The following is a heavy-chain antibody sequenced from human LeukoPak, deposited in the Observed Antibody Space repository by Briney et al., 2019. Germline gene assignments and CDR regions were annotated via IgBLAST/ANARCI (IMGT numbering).Heavy chain of an antibody. CDR2: ISSSSRTI. CDR3: ARSNYYDSSGYPSFDN. D-gene: IGHD3-22*01. CDR1: GFTFSSYS. J-gene: IGHJ4*02. Sequence: GGSLRLSCAASGFTFSSYSMNWVRQAPGMGLEWISYISSSSRTIYHADSVKGRFTISRDNAKNSLFLQMNSLRAEDTAVYYCARSNYYDSSGYPSFDNWGQGTLVTVSS. V-gene: IGHV3-48*04.